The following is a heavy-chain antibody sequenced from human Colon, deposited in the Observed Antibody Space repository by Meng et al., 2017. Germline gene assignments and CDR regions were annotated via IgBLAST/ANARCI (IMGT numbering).Heavy chain of an antibody. V-gene: IGHV1-2*06. D-gene: IGHD4-23*01. J-gene: IGHJ4*02. CDR1: VYIFTDYF. CDR2: IIPKTNST. Sequence: QWQVVRSWVDVKTPGAPRLISSKAPVYIFTDYFIHWLRQAPGQCFEWLGRIIPKTNSTLYAQSFQGRVTLTGDPSIATAYLDLSSLTLDDTAVYFCARVSTPTVAGASYDYWGQGTLVTVSS. CDR3: ARVSTPTVAGASYDY.